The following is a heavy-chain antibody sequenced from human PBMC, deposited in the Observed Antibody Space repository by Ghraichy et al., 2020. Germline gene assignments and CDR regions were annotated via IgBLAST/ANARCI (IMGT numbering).Heavy chain of an antibody. CDR1: GFTFSSYG. D-gene: IGHD6-13*01. Sequence: GGSLRLSCAASGFTFSSYGMSWVRQAPGKGLEWVSVISANGGSAYYADSVKGRFTISRDNSENTLSLQLNSLRAEDTATYYCAKGSSGWYSSGSPSEYWGQGTLVTVSS. CDR3: AKGSSGWYSSGSPSEY. CDR2: ISANGGSA. J-gene: IGHJ4*02. V-gene: IGHV3-23*01.